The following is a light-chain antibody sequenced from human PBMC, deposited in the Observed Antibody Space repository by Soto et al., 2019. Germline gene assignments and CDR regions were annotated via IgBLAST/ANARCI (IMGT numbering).Light chain of an antibody. CDR1: QTISTY. CDR2: AAS. V-gene: IGKV1-39*01. Sequence: DIQMTQSPSSLSASVGDRVTIPCRASQTISTYLNWYQQKPGKAPKLLIFAASTLQSGVPSRFSGSGSGTDFTLTISSLQPEDFATYYCQQSYSSPHTFCQGTRLEIK. J-gene: IGKJ2*01. CDR3: QQSYSSPHT.